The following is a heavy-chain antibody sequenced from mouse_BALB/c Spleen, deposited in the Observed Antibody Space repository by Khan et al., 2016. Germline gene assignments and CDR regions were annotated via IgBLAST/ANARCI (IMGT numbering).Heavy chain of an antibody. CDR2: INPDSYTI. CDR3: ARAGYYGYLAY. Sequence: EVELVESGGGLVHPGGSLKLSCAASGFDFSRYWMSWVRQAPGKGLEWIGEINPDSYTINYTTSLKDKFIISRDNAKNSLYQQMSKVRSEDTALYYCARAGYYGYLAYWGQGTLVTVSA. J-gene: IGHJ3*01. V-gene: IGHV4-1*02. CDR1: GFDFSRYW. D-gene: IGHD1-1*01.